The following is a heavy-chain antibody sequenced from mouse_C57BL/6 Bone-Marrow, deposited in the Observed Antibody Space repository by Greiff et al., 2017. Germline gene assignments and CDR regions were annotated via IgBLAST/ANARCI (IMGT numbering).Heavy chain of an antibody. Sequence: VQLQQSGAELVRPGASVKLSCTASGFNIKDDYMHWVKQRPEQGLEWIGWIDPENGDTEYASKVQGKATITADTSSNTAFLQLSSLTSEDTAVYNCTLIYYYKGAMDYWGQGTSDTVPS. CDR1: GFNIKDDY. V-gene: IGHV14-4*01. CDR3: TLIYYYKGAMDY. CDR2: IDPENGDT. D-gene: IGHD2-12*01. J-gene: IGHJ4*01.